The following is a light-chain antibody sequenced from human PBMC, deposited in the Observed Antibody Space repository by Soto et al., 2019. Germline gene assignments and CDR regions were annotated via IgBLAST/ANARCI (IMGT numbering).Light chain of an antibody. CDR3: QHYSSYPLN. CDR2: DAS. V-gene: IGKV1-5*01. Sequence: DIPMTQSPSTLSVSVGDRVTITCRASESINGWLAWYQQKPGRAPRILIYDASKLEPGVPSRLSGSGSGAEYTPTISSLQPEDFANYYCQHYSSYPLNFGGGTKVE. CDR1: ESINGW. J-gene: IGKJ4*01.